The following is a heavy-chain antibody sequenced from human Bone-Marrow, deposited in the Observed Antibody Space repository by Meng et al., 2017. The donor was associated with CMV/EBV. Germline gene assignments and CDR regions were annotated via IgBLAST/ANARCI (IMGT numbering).Heavy chain of an antibody. CDR3: AKMVGFCGGNSCASQPFDI. Sequence: GGSLRLSCAASGFTFSSYGMHWVRQAPGRGLEWVSTVYGGNDNPKYSDSVQGRFAISRDNSRNTLYLQMSSLRAEDTAIYYCAKMVGFCGGNSCASQPFDIWGKGTLVTVSS. CDR2: VYGGNDNP. J-gene: IGHJ4*02. CDR1: GFTFSSYG. V-gene: IGHV3-23*01. D-gene: IGHD2-2*01.